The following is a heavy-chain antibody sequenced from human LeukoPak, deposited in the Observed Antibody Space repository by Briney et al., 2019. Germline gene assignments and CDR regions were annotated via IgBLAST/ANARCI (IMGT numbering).Heavy chain of an antibody. V-gene: IGHV3-23*01. J-gene: IGHJ4*02. CDR2: ISGSGGST. CDR3: AKDRGMITFGD. D-gene: IGHD3-16*01. Sequence: GGSLRLSCAAFGFTFSSYAMSWVRQAPGKGLEWVSAISGSGGSTYYADSVKGRFTISRDNSKNTLYLQMNSLRAEDTAVYYCAKDRGMITFGDWGQGNLVTVSS. CDR1: GFTFSSYA.